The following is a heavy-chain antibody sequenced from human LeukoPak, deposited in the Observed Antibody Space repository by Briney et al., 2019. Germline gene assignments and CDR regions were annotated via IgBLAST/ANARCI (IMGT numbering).Heavy chain of an antibody. V-gene: IGHV1-18*01. CDR3: GKGSTGWSRDP. CDR2: ISATSGDT. CDR1: GYTFTERG. Sequence: GASVKVSCKASGYTFTERGISWMRHVPGQGLEWMGWISATSGDTYYAQNFQDRVTMTTDASTSTAYMELRDLTPDDTAVYYCGKGSTGWSRDPWGQGTLVTV. D-gene: IGHD6-19*01. J-gene: IGHJ5*02.